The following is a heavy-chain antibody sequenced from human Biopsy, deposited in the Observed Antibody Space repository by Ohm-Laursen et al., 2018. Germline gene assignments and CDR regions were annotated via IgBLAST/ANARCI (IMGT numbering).Heavy chain of an antibody. Sequence: GTLSLTCAVSGSSISNYFWTWIRQPPGKGLEWIGYFRFEDRTSYNSSLKSRVTISADTSNNQFSLTLTSVTAADTAVYYCARTPGKAVAGRFLDLWGRGTLVAVSS. V-gene: IGHV4-59*12. CDR3: ARTPGKAVAGRFLDL. D-gene: IGHD6-19*01. CDR2: FRFEDRT. J-gene: IGHJ2*01. CDR1: GSSISNYF.